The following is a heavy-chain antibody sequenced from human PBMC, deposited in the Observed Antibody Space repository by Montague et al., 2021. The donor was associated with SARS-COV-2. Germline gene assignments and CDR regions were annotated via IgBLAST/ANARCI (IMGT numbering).Heavy chain of an antibody. Sequence: SETLSLTCTVSGGSISSYYWSWIRQPAGTGLEWIGLIYTSGSTNXNPSLKSRVTMSVDTSKSQFSLKLSSVTAADTAVYYCARAGSAVAGVPGSYGLDVWGQGTTVTVSS. CDR1: GGSISSYY. J-gene: IGHJ6*02. CDR3: ARAGSAVAGVPGSYGLDV. CDR2: IYTSGST. V-gene: IGHV4-4*07. D-gene: IGHD6-19*01.